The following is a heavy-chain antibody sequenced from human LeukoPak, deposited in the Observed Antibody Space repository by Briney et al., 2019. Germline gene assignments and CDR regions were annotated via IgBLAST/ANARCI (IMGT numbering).Heavy chain of an antibody. Sequence: KPSETLSLTCSVSGGSISSLYWSWIRQPPGKGLEWIGYIYYTGSTNYNPSLKSRVTISIDTSKNQFSLKLSSMTAADTAVYYCARSRRGYEYYFDYWGQGTLVTVSS. CDR1: GGSISSLY. J-gene: IGHJ4*02. D-gene: IGHD5-12*01. V-gene: IGHV4-59*01. CDR3: ARSRRGYEYYFDY. CDR2: IYYTGST.